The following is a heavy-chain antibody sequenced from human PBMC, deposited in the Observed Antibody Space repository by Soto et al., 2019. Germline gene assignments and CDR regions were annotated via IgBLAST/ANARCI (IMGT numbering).Heavy chain of an antibody. CDR1: GGSISSYY. Sequence: SETLSLTCTVSGGSISSYYWSWIRQPPGKGLEWIGYIYYSGSTNYNPSLKSRVTISVDTSKNQFSLKLSSVTAADTAVYYCARHRYYYGSGSNDAFDIWGQGTMVTVSS. CDR2: IYYSGST. J-gene: IGHJ3*02. V-gene: IGHV4-59*08. CDR3: ARHRYYYGSGSNDAFDI. D-gene: IGHD3-10*01.